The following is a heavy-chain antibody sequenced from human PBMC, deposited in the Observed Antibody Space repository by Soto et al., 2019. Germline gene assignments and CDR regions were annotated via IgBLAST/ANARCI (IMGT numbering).Heavy chain of an antibody. D-gene: IGHD3-3*02. CDR1: RGSISSSSYY. Sequence: PSETLSLTCTVSRGSISSSSYYWAWIRQPPGKGLEWIGSVYYSGSTYYNPSLKSRVTISVDALKNQFSLSLSFVTAADTAVYYCARHDASGHLFYDWGQGTMVTVSS. V-gene: IGHV4-39*01. J-gene: IGHJ4*02. CDR2: VYYSGST. CDR3: ARHDASGHLFYD.